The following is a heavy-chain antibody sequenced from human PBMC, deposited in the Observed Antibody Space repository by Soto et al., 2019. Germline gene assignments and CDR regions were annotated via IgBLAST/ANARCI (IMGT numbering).Heavy chain of an antibody. J-gene: IGHJ6*02. CDR1: GGSISSSNW. CDR3: ARGWFWDMTDYYYGMDV. V-gene: IGHV4-4*02. CDR2: IYHSGST. D-gene: IGHD2-15*01. Sequence: QVQLQESGPGLVKPSGTLSLTCAVSGGSISSSNWGRWVRQPPGKGLEWIGEIYHSGSTNYNPSLTSRVTISVDKSKNQFSLKLSSVTAADTAVYYCARGWFWDMTDYYYGMDVWGQGTTVTVSS.